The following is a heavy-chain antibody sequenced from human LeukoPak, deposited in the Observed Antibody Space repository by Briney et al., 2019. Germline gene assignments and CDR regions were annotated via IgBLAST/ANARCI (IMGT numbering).Heavy chain of an antibody. Sequence: GGSLRLSCAASGFTFRNDGMNWVRQAPGKGLEWVSGISPSGGGTYYADSVKGRFTISRDDSKNTLSLQMNSLRVEDTALYYCAQDIAWGAFEHWGQGTLVTVSS. J-gene: IGHJ4*02. V-gene: IGHV3-23*01. CDR3: AQDIAWGAFEH. CDR2: ISPSGGGT. CDR1: GFTFRNDG. D-gene: IGHD7-27*01.